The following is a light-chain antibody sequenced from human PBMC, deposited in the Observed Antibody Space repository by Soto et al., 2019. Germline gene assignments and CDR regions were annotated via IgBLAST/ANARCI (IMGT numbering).Light chain of an antibody. V-gene: IGKV1-13*02. J-gene: IGKJ5*01. CDR2: DAS. CDR1: QGISSA. CDR3: QQFNSYPIT. Sequence: IQLTQSPSSLSASVGDRVTITCRASQGISSALAWYQQKPGKAAKLLIYDASTLESGVPSMFSGSGSGTDFTLTISSLQPEDFATYYCQQFNSYPITFGQGTRLEIK.